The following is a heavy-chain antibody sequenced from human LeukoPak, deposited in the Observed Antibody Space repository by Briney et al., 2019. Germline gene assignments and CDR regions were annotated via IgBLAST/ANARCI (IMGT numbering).Heavy chain of an antibody. J-gene: IGHJ4*02. V-gene: IGHV3-30*18. CDR2: ILHDGSNK. CDR3: AKDQYSAEGASDY. Sequence: QPGRSLRLSCTASGFTIGDYVMSWFRQAPGKGLEWVAVILHDGSNKYYSDSVKGRFTISRDNSKNTLYLQMNSLRAEDTAVYYCAKDQYSAEGASDYWGQGTLVTVSS. CDR1: GFTIGDYV. D-gene: IGHD5-12*01.